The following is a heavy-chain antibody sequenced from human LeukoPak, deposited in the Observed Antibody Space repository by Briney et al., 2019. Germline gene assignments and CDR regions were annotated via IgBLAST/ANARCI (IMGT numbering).Heavy chain of an antibody. D-gene: IGHD6-13*01. CDR3: ARAANTAAGTPTLAIDY. J-gene: IGHJ4*02. Sequence: GRSLRLSRVAAGFTFTDYYMSWIRQAPREGLEWVSYIPSTSSYTSYADSVKGRFTISRDNAKTSLYLQMNSLRAEDTAVYYWARAANTAAGTPTLAIDYWGQGTLVTVSS. V-gene: IGHV3-11*05. CDR2: IPSTSSYT. CDR1: GFTFTDYY.